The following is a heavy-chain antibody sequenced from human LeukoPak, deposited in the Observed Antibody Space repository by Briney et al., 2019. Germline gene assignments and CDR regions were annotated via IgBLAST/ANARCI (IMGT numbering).Heavy chain of an antibody. Sequence: ASVKVSCKASGYTFTGYYMHWVRQSPGQGLEWMGWINPNSGGTNYAQKFQGRVTMTRDTSISTACMELSRLRSDDTAVYYCASPLLYGSGKADAFDIWGQGTMVTVSS. V-gene: IGHV1-2*02. CDR1: GYTFTGYY. CDR3: ASPLLYGSGKADAFDI. D-gene: IGHD3-10*01. CDR2: INPNSGGT. J-gene: IGHJ3*02.